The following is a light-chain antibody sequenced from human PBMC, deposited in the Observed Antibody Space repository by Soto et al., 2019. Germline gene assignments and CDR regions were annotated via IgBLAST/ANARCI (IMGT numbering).Light chain of an antibody. CDR2: GAS. J-gene: IGKJ1*01. V-gene: IGKV3-20*01. Sequence: IVLTHSPSTLSSSPGARSNLSCRASQSVSTNNLAWYQQRPGQAPRLPIYGASRRATGIPERFSGSGSGTDFTLTISRLQPEDLAVYYCQQYDNSLWTFGQGTKVDIK. CDR1: QSVSTNN. CDR3: QQYDNSLWT.